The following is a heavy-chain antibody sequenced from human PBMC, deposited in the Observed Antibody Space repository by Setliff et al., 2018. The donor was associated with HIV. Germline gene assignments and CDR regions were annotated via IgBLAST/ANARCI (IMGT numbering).Heavy chain of an antibody. J-gene: IGHJ4*02. Sequence: GGSLRLSCAASGFTFSTYWMSWVRQAPGKGLEWVANIKQGGSEKNYMDSVKGRFTISRDNAKNSLYLQMNSLRVEDTAVYYCATDCAVVGGTGSLDSWGQGTLVTVSS. CDR1: GFTFSTYW. CDR3: ATDCAVVGGTGSLDS. CDR2: IKQGGSEK. V-gene: IGHV3-7*05. D-gene: IGHD1-26*01.